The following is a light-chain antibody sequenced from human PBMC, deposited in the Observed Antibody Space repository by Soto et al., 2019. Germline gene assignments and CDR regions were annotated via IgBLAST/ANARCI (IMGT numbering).Light chain of an antibody. CDR3: LPHNSFPFA. Sequence: DIQVTQSPSSLSASVGDRVTITCRASQGVGDRLGWYQQKPGNAPKRLIYATSNLESGVPSRFSGSVSGTEFTLTISSLEPEDLASYYCLPHNSFPFAFGPGIKVDFK. CDR2: ATS. J-gene: IGKJ3*01. CDR1: QGVGDR. V-gene: IGKV1-17*01.